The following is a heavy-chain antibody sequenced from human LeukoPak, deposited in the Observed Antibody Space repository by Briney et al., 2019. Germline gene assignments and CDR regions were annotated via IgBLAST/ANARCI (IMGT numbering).Heavy chain of an antibody. Sequence: ASVKVSCKASGYTFTGYYMHWVRQAPGQGLEWMGWINPNSGGTNYAQKFQGSVTMTRDTSISTAYMELSRLRSDDTAVYYCARVGDIFSSSWYDYWGQGTLVTVSS. CDR3: ARVGDIFSSSWYDY. D-gene: IGHD6-13*01. V-gene: IGHV1-2*02. CDR2: INPNSGGT. CDR1: GYTFTGYY. J-gene: IGHJ4*02.